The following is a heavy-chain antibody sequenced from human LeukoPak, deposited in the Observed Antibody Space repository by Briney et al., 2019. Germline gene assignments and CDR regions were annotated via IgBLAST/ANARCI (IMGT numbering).Heavy chain of an antibody. Sequence: GGSLRLSCVASGFTFGKYWMSWVRQAPGKGLEWVANIKLDGSEKNYVDSVKGRFTISRDNTKNSLYPQMSNLRAEDTAVYFCARGGGLDVWGQGATVTVSS. CDR1: GFTFGKYW. D-gene: IGHD3-16*01. CDR2: IKLDGSEK. CDR3: ARGGGLDV. V-gene: IGHV3-7*03. J-gene: IGHJ6*02.